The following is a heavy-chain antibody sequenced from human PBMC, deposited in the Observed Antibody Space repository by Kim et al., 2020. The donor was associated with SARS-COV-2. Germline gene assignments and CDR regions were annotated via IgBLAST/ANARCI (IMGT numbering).Heavy chain of an antibody. CDR3: ASVIPRKQIDY. CDR2: IYYSGST. D-gene: IGHD3-16*02. V-gene: IGHV4-61*01. Sequence: SETLSLTCTVSGGSVSSGSYYWSWIRQPPGKGLEWIGYIYYSGSTNYNPSLKSRVTISVDTSKNQFSLKLSSVTAADTAVYYCASVIPRKQIDYWGQGTLVTVSS. J-gene: IGHJ4*02. CDR1: GGSVSSGSYY.